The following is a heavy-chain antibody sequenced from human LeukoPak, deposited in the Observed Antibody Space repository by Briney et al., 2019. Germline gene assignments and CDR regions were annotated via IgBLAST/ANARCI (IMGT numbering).Heavy chain of an antibody. J-gene: IGHJ4*02. CDR3: ARGRRLGDYFDY. CDR2: IKQDGSET. V-gene: IGHV3-7*01. Sequence: PGGFLRLSCVASGFTLSNYWMSWVRQAPGKGLEWVANIKQDGSETYYVDSVRGRFTISRDNAKNSLYLQMNSLRAEDTAVYYCARGRRLGDYFDYWGQGTLVTVSS. D-gene: IGHD3-16*01. CDR1: GFTLSNYW.